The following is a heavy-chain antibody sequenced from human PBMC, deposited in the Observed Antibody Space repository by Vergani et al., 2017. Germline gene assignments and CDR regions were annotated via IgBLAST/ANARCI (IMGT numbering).Heavy chain of an antibody. CDR2: IYHSGST. CDR3: ARDPVLRYFDWSWYFDL. D-gene: IGHD3-9*01. CDR1: GYSISSGYY. Sequence: QVQLQESGPGLVKPSETLSLTCTVSGYSISSGYYWGWIRQPPGKGLEWIGSIYHSGSTYYNPSLKSRVTISVDTSKNQFSLKLSSVTAADTAVYYCARDPVLRYFDWSWYFDLWGRGTLVTVSS. J-gene: IGHJ2*01. V-gene: IGHV4-38-2*02.